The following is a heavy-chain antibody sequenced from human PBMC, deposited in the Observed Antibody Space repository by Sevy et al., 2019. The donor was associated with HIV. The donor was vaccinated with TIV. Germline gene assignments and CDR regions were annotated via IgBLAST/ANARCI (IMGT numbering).Heavy chain of an antibody. CDR1: GFTFSSYW. CDR2: IKQDGSEK. D-gene: IGHD3-16*01. V-gene: IGHV3-7*01. J-gene: IGHJ3*02. CDR3: ARDSYGGPGAFDI. Sequence: GGSLRLSCAASGFTFSSYWMSWVRQAPGKGLEWVANIKQDGSEKYYVDSVKGRFTISRDNAKNSLYLQMNSLRAEDRAVYYCARDSYGGPGAFDICGQGTMVTVSS.